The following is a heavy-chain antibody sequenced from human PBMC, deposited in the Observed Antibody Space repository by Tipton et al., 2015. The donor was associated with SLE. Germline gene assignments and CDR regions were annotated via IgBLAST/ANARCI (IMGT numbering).Heavy chain of an antibody. V-gene: IGHV3-11*04. J-gene: IGHJ3*02. CDR3: AKDRRLYILPFDI. CDR1: GFTFTNYY. CDR2: ISSSDNSI. D-gene: IGHD2-8*01. Sequence: SLRLSCTASGFTFTNYYMSWIRQTPGKGLEWISYISSSDNSIYYADSVKGRFTISKDNSKNTVFLEMNSLRAEDTAVYYCAKDRRLYILPFDIWGQGTMVTVSS.